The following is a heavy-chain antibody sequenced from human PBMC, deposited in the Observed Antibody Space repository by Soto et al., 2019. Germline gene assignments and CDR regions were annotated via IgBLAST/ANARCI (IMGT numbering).Heavy chain of an antibody. D-gene: IGHD6-13*01. CDR2: INAGNGNT. CDR3: ARDRRIAAAGTNWFDP. CDR1: VYTFTSYA. Sequence: GASVKVSCKASVYTFTSYAMHWVRQAPEQRLEWMGWINAGNGNTKYSQKFQGRVTITRDTSASTAYMELSSLRSEDTAVYYCARDRRIAAAGTNWFDPWGQGTPVTVSS. V-gene: IGHV1-3*01. J-gene: IGHJ5*02.